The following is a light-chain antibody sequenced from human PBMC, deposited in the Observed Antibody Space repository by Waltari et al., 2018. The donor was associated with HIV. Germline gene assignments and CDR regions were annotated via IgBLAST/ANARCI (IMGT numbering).Light chain of an antibody. J-gene: IGLJ2*01. Sequence: QSALTQPASVSGSFGQSIPIHSTGNSSDAGRYNLVSWYQYHPGKAPKLIIYEVSKRPSGVSNRFSGSKSGNTASLTVSGLQAEDEAHYYCCSYARSGIPFGGGTKLTVL. V-gene: IGLV2-23*02. CDR2: EVS. CDR3: CSYARSGIP. CDR1: SSDAGRYNL.